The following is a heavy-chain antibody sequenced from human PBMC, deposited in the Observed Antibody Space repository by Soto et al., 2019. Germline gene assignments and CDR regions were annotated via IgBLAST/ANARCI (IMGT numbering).Heavy chain of an antibody. CDR3: ARAKGRSLFDD. Sequence: PSETLSLTCTFSVCSINSFFYFLTFVRQHPWNGLEWIGYMYNSVTTYYTSPLKSRVNISGDTSKNQFSLRLSSVTAADTAVYYCARAKGRSLFDDWGDGTQVTXYS. CDR1: VCSINSFFYF. D-gene: IGHD1-26*01. CDR2: MYNSVTT. V-gene: IGHV4-31*03. J-gene: IGHJ4*01.